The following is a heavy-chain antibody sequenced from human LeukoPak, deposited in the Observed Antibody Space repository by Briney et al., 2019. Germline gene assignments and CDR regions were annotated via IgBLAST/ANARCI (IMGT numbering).Heavy chain of an antibody. CDR3: ARAGDSSGYSDY. V-gene: IGHV4-34*01. J-gene: IGHJ4*02. D-gene: IGHD3-22*01. Sequence: KPSETLSLTCAVYGGSFSGYYWSWIRRPPGKGLEWIGEVNHSGSTNYNPSLKSRVTISVDTSRNQFSLKLSSVTAADTAMYHCARAGDSSGYSDYWGQGTLVTVSS. CDR1: GGSFSGYY. CDR2: VNHSGST.